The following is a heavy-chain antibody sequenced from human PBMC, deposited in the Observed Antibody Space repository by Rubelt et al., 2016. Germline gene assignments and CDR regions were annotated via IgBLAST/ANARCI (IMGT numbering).Heavy chain of an antibody. CDR3: ARRRRYSGSSYWYFDL. CDR2: FFHDGSP. CDR1: GYSINNGYY. Sequence: QVQLQESGPGLVKPSETLSLTCTVSGYSINNGYYWGWIRQPPGKGLEWIASFFHDGSPKYNPSLKSRVTMSKAGTKNQFSLNLSFGTAADTAVYYCARRRRYSGSSYWYFDLWGRGTLVTVSS. V-gene: IGHV4-38-2*02. D-gene: IGHD1-26*01. J-gene: IGHJ2*01.